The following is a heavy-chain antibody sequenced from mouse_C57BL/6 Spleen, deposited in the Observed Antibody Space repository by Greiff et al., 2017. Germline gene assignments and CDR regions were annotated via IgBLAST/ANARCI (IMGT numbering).Heavy chain of an antibody. CDR2: IYPGDGDT. CDR1: GYAFSSYW. V-gene: IGHV1-80*01. D-gene: IGHD1-1*01. CDR3: ARSDGSNYFDY. J-gene: IGHJ2*01. Sequence: QVQLQQSGAELVKPGASVKISCKASGYAFSSYWMNWVKQRPGKGLEWIGQIYPGDGDTNYNGKFKGKATLTADQSSSTAYMQLSSLTSEDSAVYFCARSDGSNYFDYWGQGTTLTVSS.